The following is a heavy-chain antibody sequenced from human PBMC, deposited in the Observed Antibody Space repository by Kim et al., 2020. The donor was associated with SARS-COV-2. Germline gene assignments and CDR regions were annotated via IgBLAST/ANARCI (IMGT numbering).Heavy chain of an antibody. V-gene: IGHV3-9*01. J-gene: IGHJ3*02. CDR1: GFTFDDYA. CDR3: AKDIFPFRIAVAGTGGLFAFDI. Sequence: GGSLRLSCAASGFTFDDYAMHWVRQAPGKGLEWVSGISWNSGSIGYADSVKGRFTISRDNAKNSLYLQMNSLRAEDTALYYCAKDIFPFRIAVAGTGGLFAFDIWGQGTMVTVSS. CDR2: ISWNSGSI. D-gene: IGHD6-19*01.